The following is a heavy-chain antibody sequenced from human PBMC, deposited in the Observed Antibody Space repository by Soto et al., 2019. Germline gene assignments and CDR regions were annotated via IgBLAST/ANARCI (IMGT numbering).Heavy chain of an antibody. J-gene: IGHJ4*02. CDR1: GDSVSSNSAA. V-gene: IGHV6-1*01. D-gene: IGHD5-12*01. CDR3: ARDRIFKGSGYIYYFDY. CDR2: TYYRSKWYN. Sequence: SQTLSLTCAISGDSVSSNSAAWHWIRQSPSRGLEWLGRTYYRSKWYNDYAVSVKSRITINPDTSKNQFSLQLNSVTPEDTAVYYCARDRIFKGSGYIYYFDYWGQGTLVTVSS.